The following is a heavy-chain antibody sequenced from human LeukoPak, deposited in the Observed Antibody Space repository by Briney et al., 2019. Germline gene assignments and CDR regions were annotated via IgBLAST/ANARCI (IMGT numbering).Heavy chain of an antibody. D-gene: IGHD1-26*01. J-gene: IGHJ4*02. CDR2: ISAYNGNT. Sequence: ASVKVSCKASGYTLTSYGISWVRQAPGQGLEWMGWISAYNGNTNYAQKLQGRVTMTTDTSTSTAYMELRSLRSDDTAVYYCARWVSGSYYPDFDYWGQGTLVTVSS. V-gene: IGHV1-18*01. CDR3: ARWVSGSYYPDFDY. CDR1: GYTLTSYG.